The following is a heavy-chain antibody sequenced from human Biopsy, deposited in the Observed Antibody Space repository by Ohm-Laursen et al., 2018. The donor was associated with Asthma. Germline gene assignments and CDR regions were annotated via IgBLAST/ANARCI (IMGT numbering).Heavy chain of an antibody. V-gene: IGHV3-33*05. CDR2: MSYDGSIK. CDR3: ARGLDYSGRSGFDY. D-gene: IGHD3-10*01. CDR1: GFTFSSYG. Sequence: SLRLSCTASGFTFSSYGMDWVRQAPGKGLEWVALMSYDGSIKDYADSVKGRFTISRDNSMNTLYLHMNSLRVEDTAVYYCARGLDYSGRSGFDYWGPGTPVTVSS. J-gene: IGHJ4*02.